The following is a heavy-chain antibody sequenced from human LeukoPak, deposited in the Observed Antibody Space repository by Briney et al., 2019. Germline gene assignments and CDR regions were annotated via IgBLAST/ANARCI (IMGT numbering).Heavy chain of an antibody. J-gene: IGHJ4*02. CDR3: ARDDCSSTSCPPDY. D-gene: IGHD2-2*01. CDR2: INWNGGST. V-gene: IGHV3-20*04. Sequence: VGSLRLSCEASGFTFDDYGMSWVRQAPGKGLEWVSGINWNGGSTVYADSVKGRFTISRDNAKDSLYLQMNSLRAEDTALYYCARDDCSSTSCPPDYWGQGTLVTVSS. CDR1: GFTFDDYG.